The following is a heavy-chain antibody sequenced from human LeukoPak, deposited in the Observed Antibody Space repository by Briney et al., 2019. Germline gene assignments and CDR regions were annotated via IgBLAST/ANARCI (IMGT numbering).Heavy chain of an antibody. Sequence: SETLSLTCGVSGGSISNTNWWSWVRQPPGQGLEWIGEISLTGLTHHNPSLESRVTVSLDKSKNQLSLNLTSVTAADTAVYYCSRENGAFSPFGYWGQGTLVTVSS. J-gene: IGHJ4*02. D-gene: IGHD2-8*01. CDR3: SRENGAFSPFGY. CDR2: ISLTGLT. V-gene: IGHV4-4*02. CDR1: GGSISNTNW.